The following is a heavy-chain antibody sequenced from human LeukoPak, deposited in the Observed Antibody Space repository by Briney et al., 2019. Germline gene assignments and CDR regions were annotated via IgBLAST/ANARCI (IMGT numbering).Heavy chain of an antibody. Sequence: GGSLRLSCAASGFTVSSNYMNWVRQAPGQGLEWVSGVSASGGSTFNTDSVKGRFSISRDNSKNTLYLEMNSLRPEDTALYYCAKSLGNQGVIDYWGQGTLVTVSS. V-gene: IGHV3-23*01. D-gene: IGHD3-10*01. CDR3: AKSLGNQGVIDY. CDR1: GFTVSSNY. CDR2: VSASGGST. J-gene: IGHJ4*02.